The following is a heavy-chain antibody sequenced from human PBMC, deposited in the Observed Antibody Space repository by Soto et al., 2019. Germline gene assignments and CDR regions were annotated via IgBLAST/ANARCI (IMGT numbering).Heavy chain of an antibody. CDR2: INHSGST. CDR3: ARHPDFDYGDYGSVDY. J-gene: IGHJ4*02. CDR1: GGSFSGYY. Sequence: SETLSLTCAVYGGSFSGYYWSWIRQPPGKGLEWIGEINHSGSTNYNPSLKSRVTISVDTSKNQFSLKLSSVTAADTAVYYCARHPDFDYGDYGSVDYWGQGTLVTVSS. V-gene: IGHV4-34*01. D-gene: IGHD4-17*01.